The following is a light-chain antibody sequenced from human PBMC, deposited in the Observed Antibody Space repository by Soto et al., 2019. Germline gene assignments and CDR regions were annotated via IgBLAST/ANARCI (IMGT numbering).Light chain of an antibody. J-gene: IGKJ4*01. CDR2: DAS. CDR3: QQRSIWLT. CDR1: QSVSRH. V-gene: IGKV3-11*01. Sequence: EIVLTQSPATLSLSPGERATLSCRASQSVSRHLAWYQHKPGQAPRLLIYDASNRVTGIPARFSGSGSGTNFTLTIRSLEPEDSAVYYCQQRSIWLTFGGGTKVEVK.